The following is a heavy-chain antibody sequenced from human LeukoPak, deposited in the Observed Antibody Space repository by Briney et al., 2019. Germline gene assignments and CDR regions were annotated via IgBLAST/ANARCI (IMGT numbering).Heavy chain of an antibody. D-gene: IGHD1-14*01. Sequence: VASVKVSCKASGGTFSSYAISWVRQAPGQRREWMGEITPIFGTANYAQKFQGRVTISTGESTSTAYMELSSLSSEDTAVYYCASGNDIWGQGTMVTVSS. J-gene: IGHJ3*02. CDR1: GGTFSSYA. CDR2: ITPIFGTA. CDR3: ASGNDI. V-gene: IGHV1-69*05.